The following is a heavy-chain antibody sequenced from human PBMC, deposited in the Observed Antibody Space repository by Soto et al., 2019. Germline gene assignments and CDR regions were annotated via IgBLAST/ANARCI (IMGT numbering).Heavy chain of an antibody. CDR2: IYYSGST. Sequence: QLQLQESGPGLVKPSETLSLTCTVSGGSISSSSYYWGWIRQPPGKGLEWIGSIYYSGSTYYNPSIKSRAPISVDTSKHPFSLKLSSVPAADTDVYYCARHAAYCGGDCYSFWFDPWGQGTLVTVSS. CDR1: GGSISSSSYY. V-gene: IGHV4-39*01. D-gene: IGHD2-21*02. CDR3: ARHAAYCGGDCYSFWFDP. J-gene: IGHJ5*02.